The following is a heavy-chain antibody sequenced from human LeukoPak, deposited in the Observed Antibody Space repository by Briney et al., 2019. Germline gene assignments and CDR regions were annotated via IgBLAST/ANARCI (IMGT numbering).Heavy chain of an antibody. CDR3: TRETSSRYFDY. V-gene: IGHV1-8*01. Sequence: ASVKVSCKASGYTFTSYDINWVRQATGQGPEWMGWMNPNSGNTGYAQKFQGRVTITRNTSISTAYMELSSLRSEDTAVYYCTRETSSRYFDYWGQGTLVTVSS. J-gene: IGHJ4*02. CDR1: GYTFTSYD. CDR2: MNPNSGNT.